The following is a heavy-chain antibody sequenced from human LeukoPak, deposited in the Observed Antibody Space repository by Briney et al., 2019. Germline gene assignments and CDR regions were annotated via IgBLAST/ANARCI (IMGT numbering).Heavy chain of an antibody. CDR2: IIPILGIA. J-gene: IGHJ4*02. CDR3: AILRGYYGSGSSLDY. CDR1: GGTFSSYA. D-gene: IGHD3-10*01. Sequence: ASVKVSCKASGGTFSSYAISWVRQAPGQGLEWMGRIIPILGIANYAQKFQGRVTITADKSTSTAYMELSSLRSEDTAVYYCAILRGYYGSGSSLDYWGQGTLVTVSS. V-gene: IGHV1-69*04.